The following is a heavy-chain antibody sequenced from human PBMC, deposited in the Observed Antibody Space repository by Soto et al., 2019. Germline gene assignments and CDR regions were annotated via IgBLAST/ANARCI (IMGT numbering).Heavy chain of an antibody. CDR2: VSGSGRAT. J-gene: IGHJ5*02. CDR3: AKEFLPTSWGNWFDP. Sequence: PGGSLRLSCTASGFTFSNYAMSWVRQAPGKGLEWVSTVSGSGRATSYADSVKGRFTNSRDNSQNTLFLQMNSLKAEDTAIYYCAKEFLPTSWGNWFDPWGQGTLVTVSS. V-gene: IGHV3-23*01. CDR1: GFTFSNYA. D-gene: IGHD3-16*01.